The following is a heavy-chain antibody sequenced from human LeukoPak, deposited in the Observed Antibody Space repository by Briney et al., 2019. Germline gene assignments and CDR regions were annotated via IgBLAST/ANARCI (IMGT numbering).Heavy chain of an antibody. V-gene: IGHV4-38-2*01. Sequence: SETLSLTCAVSGYSISSGYYWGWIRQPPGKGLEWIGSIYHSGSTYYNPSLKSRVTISVDTSKNQFSLRLISVTAADTAVYYCARASGSHGWFDPWGQGTLVTVSS. J-gene: IGHJ5*02. D-gene: IGHD1-26*01. CDR3: ARASGSHGWFDP. CDR1: GYSISSGYY. CDR2: IYHSGST.